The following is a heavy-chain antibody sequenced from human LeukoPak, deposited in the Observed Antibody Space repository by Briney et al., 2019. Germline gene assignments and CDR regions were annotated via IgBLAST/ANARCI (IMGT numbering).Heavy chain of an antibody. Sequence: ASVKVSCKASGYTFNTYGISWVRQAPGQRPEWMGWINTDNGNTKYAQKFQGRVTMTRDTSTSTIYMELSSLRSEDTAVYYCARDPRGNSVYVFDYWGQGTLVTVSS. D-gene: IGHD5/OR15-5a*01. CDR1: GYTFNTYG. V-gene: IGHV1-18*01. CDR2: INTDNGNT. CDR3: ARDPRGNSVYVFDY. J-gene: IGHJ4*02.